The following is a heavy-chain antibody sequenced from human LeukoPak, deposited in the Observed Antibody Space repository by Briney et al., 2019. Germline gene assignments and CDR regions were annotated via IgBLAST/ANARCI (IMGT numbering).Heavy chain of an antibody. Sequence: SETPSLTCAVYGGSFSGYYWGWIRQPPGKGLEWIGSIYHSGSTYYNPSLKSRVTISVDTSKNQFSLKLSSVTAADAAVYYCARDSLRLLWFGELSPTRVGDAFDIWGQGTMVTVSS. CDR3: ARDSLRLLWFGELSPTRVGDAFDI. CDR1: GGSFSGYY. V-gene: IGHV4-38-2*02. D-gene: IGHD3-10*01. J-gene: IGHJ3*02. CDR2: IYHSGST.